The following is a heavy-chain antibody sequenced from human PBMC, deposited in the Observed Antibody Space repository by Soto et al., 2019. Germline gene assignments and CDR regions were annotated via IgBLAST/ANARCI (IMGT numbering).Heavy chain of an antibody. J-gene: IGHJ4*02. Sequence: PGGSLTLSCEAPGFNFCSYRMHLVRQAPGKGLEWVAVISYDGNNKYYGDSVKGRFTISRDNSKNTLCLQMNSLRAEDTAVYYCAKVPYNWNYLDYWGEGTLVTVSS. CDR2: ISYDGNNK. CDR3: AKVPYNWNYLDY. CDR1: GFNFCSYR. V-gene: IGHV3-30*18. D-gene: IGHD1-20*01.